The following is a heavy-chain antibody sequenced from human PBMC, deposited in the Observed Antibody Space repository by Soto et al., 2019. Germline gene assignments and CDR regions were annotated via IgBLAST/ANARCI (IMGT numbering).Heavy chain of an antibody. V-gene: IGHV4-30-4*01. J-gene: IGHJ5*01. D-gene: IGHD2-15*01. CDR2: IYKSATT. CDR1: GDSISTVDYF. CDR3: ARGRYCLTGRCFPNWFDS. Sequence: SETLSLTCSVSGDSISTVDYFWAWIRQPPGQALEYIGYIYKSATTYYNPSFEGRVAISLDPSKSHFSLNVTSVTAADTAVYFCARGRYCLTGRCFPNWFDSWGQGTLVTVSS.